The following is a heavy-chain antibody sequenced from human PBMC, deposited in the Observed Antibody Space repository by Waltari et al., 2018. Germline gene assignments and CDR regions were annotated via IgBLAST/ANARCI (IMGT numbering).Heavy chain of an antibody. CDR3: AREADGNFYYGGGGMDV. J-gene: IGHJ6*02. CDR1: GFTFSGFE. Sequence: EVQLVESGGGFVQPGGSLRLPCAASGFTFSGFEMHGVRRAPGKGLEWVSYISSSGRTLYYADSVKGRFTISRDNAKNSLYLQMNGLRGEDTAGYYCAREADGNFYYGGGGMDVWGQGTTVTVSS. CDR2: ISSSGRTL. V-gene: IGHV3-48*03. D-gene: IGHD3-10*01.